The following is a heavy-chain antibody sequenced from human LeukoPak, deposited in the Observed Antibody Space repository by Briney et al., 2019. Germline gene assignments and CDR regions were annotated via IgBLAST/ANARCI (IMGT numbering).Heavy chain of an antibody. V-gene: IGHV4-39*07. J-gene: IGHJ5*02. CDR1: GGSISSSSYY. CDR2: IYYSGST. Sequence: SETLSLTCTVSGGSISSSSYYWGWIRQPPGKGLEWIGSIYYSGSTYYNPSLKSRVTISVDTSKNQFSLKLSSVTAADTAVYYCARVVVVVAATLLGDWFDPWGQGTLVTVSS. CDR3: ARVVVVVAATLLGDWFDP. D-gene: IGHD2-15*01.